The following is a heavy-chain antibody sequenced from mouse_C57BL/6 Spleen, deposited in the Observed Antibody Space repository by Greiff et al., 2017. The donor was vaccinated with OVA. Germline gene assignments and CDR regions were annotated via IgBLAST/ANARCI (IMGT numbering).Heavy chain of an antibody. CDR3: AEGEVTAPAWFAY. CDR1: GYTFTDHT. Sequence: VKLQESDAELVKPGASVKISCKVSGYTFTDHTIHWMKQRPEQGLEWIGYIYPRDGSTKYNEKFKGKATLTADKSSSTAYMQLNSLTSEDSAVYFCAEGEVTAPAWFAYWGQGTLVTVSA. CDR2: IYPRDGST. J-gene: IGHJ3*01. D-gene: IGHD2-2*01. V-gene: IGHV1-78*01.